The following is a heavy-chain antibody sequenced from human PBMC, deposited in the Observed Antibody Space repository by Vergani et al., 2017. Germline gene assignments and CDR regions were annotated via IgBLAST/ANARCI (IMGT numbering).Heavy chain of an antibody. CDR1: GDSISTSSYA. J-gene: IGHJ4*02. Sequence: QVHLNEAGPGLVKPSETLSLSFTVSGDSISTSSYAWGWIRQPPGETLEWIGTVFYGGRTSYNPSLKSRVTLSLDTSKKQISLHLTSVTAADTAVYYCARHISVVRPASMTAFDYWGQGTLVTVSS. D-gene: IGHD2-21*01. CDR3: ARHISVVRPASMTAFDY. CDR2: VFYGGRT. V-gene: IGHV4-39*01.